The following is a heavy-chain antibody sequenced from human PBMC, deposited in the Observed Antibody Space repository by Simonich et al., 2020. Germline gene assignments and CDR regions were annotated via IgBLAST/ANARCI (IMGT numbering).Heavy chain of an antibody. D-gene: IGHD7-27*01. Sequence: QVQLVQSGAEVKKPGASVKVSCKASGYTFTRSSMHGVRQAPGQGLEWMGWIKPNSGGTNYAQKFQGRVTMTRDTSISTAYMELSRLRSDDTAVYYCARGRLTGDKGAFDIRGQGTMVTVSS. J-gene: IGHJ3*02. V-gene: IGHV1-2*02. CDR3: ARGRLTGDKGAFDI. CDR2: IKPNSGGT. CDR1: GYTFTRSS.